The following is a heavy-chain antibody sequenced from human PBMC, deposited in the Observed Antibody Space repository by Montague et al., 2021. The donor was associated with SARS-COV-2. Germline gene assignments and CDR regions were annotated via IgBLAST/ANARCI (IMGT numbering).Heavy chain of an antibody. CDR3: ARVQGITMIVVVIGDFDI. D-gene: IGHD3-22*01. CDR1: GGSISSGCYY. V-gene: IGHV4-31*03. CDR2: IYYSGST. Sequence: TLFLTCTVSGGSISSGCYYWSWIRQHPGKGLEWIVYIYYSGSTYYNPSLKIRVTISVYTSKNQFSLKLSSVTAADTAVYYCARVQGITMIVVVIGDFDIWGQGTMVTVSS. J-gene: IGHJ3*02.